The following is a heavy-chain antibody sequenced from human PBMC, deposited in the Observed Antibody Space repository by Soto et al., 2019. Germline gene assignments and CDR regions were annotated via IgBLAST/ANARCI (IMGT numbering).Heavy chain of an antibody. CDR3: ARCDGSATYCFFFAY. V-gene: IGHV3-66*01. D-gene: IGHD3-10*01. Sequence: GGSLRLSCAASGFTVSNNDMRWVRQAPGKGLEWVSAIYSGGSTYYADSVKVRFTISRDNSRNTLYLQMNSLRAEDTAVYFCARCDGSATYCFFFAYWGQGT. CDR2: IYSGGST. CDR1: GFTVSNND. J-gene: IGHJ4*02.